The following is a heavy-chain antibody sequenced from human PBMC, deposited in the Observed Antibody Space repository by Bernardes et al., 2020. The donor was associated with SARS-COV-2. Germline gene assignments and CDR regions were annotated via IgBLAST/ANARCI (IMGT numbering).Heavy chain of an antibody. D-gene: IGHD3-3*01. V-gene: IGHV3-7*04. Sequence: GGSLRLSCAASGFTFSNYWMSRVRQAPGKGLEWVANVKEDGSEKYYVDSVRGRFTISRDNAKNSLYLQINSLRAEDTALYYCARDGGGRDFWSGYFGSHFYFAMDAWGQGTTVTVSS. J-gene: IGHJ6*02. CDR1: GFTFSNYW. CDR3: ARDGGGRDFWSGYFGSHFYFAMDA. CDR2: VKEDGSEK.